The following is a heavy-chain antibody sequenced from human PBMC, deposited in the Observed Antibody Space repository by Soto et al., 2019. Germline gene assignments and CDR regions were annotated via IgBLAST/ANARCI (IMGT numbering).Heavy chain of an antibody. CDR3: ATVLHDYGTNWVDS. J-gene: IGHJ5*01. D-gene: IGHD3-16*01. Sequence: QVQLQESGPRLVKHSQTLSLTCSVSGDSIRSGRYYWSWIRQSPGRGLEWIGYIYYTGTTHYNPAIKSRVTILLDNSKDQFSLTLTSLTAADTAIYYCATVLHDYGTNWVDSWGQGTQVTVSS. CDR1: GDSIRSGRYY. V-gene: IGHV4-30-4*01. CDR2: IYYTGTT.